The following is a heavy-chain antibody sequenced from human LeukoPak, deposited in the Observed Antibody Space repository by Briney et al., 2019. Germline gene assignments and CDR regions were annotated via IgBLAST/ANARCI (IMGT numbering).Heavy chain of an antibody. J-gene: IGHJ4*02. CDR3: VKSDGIVRATYFDS. CDR2: ISSNGGTT. CDR1: GFTFSSYA. V-gene: IGHV3-64D*09. Sequence: GGSLRLSCSASGFTFSSYAMHWVRQAPGKGLEYVSAISSNGGTTYYADSVKGRFTISRDNSKNTLYLQMSSLRAEDTAVFYCVKSDGIVRATYFDSWGQGTLVTVSS. D-gene: IGHD1-26*01.